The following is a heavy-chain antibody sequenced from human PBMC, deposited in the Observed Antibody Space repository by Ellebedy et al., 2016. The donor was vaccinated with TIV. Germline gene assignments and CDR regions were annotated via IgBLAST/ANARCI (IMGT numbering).Heavy chain of an antibody. J-gene: IGHJ5*02. V-gene: IGHV1-2*02. CDR1: GYTFTGYY. CDR3: ARAEGWVAAAGTKWFDP. Sequence: AASVKVSCKASGYTFTGYYMHWVRQAPGQGLEWMGWINPNSGGTNYAQKFQGRVTLTRDTPTSTAYMELSRLRPDDTAVYYCARAEGWVAAAGTKWFDPWGQGTLVTVSS. D-gene: IGHD6-13*01. CDR2: INPNSGGT.